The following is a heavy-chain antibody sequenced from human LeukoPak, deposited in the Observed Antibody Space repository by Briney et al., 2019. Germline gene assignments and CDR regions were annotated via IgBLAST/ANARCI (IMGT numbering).Heavy chain of an antibody. D-gene: IGHD3-3*01. CDR1: GFSFTDSA. J-gene: IGHJ5*02. V-gene: IGHV3-23*01. CDR2: ISDTGGRT. Sequence: GWSLRLSCAASGFSFTDSAVSWVRHSPGEGLRWVSSISDTGGRTYYADSVKGRFAITRDNSRNTVTLQMNSLTPGDTARYYCAKGGQDFDFWRFDLWGQGILVTVSS. CDR3: AKGGQDFDFWRFDL.